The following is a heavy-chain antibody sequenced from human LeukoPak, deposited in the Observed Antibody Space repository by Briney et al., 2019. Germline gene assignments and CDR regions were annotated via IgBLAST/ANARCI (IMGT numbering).Heavy chain of an antibody. V-gene: IGHV3-9*01. CDR1: GFTFDDYA. CDR3: AKDATRVRIVGDAFDF. D-gene: IGHD2-15*01. CDR2: IHWNSGRT. J-gene: IGHJ3*01. Sequence: GGSLRLSCAASGFTFDDYAMHWVRLVPGKGLEWVSGIHWNSGRTGYADSVKGRFIISRDNAKDSLYLQMSSLRVEDTGLYYCAKDATRVRIVGDAFDFWGQGTMATVSS.